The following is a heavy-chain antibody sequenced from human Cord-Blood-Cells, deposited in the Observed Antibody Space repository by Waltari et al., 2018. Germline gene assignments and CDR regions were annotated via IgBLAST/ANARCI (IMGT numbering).Heavy chain of an antibody. J-gene: IGHJ4*02. CDR2: ISYDGSNK. Sequence: QVQLVESGGGVVQPGRSLRLSCAASGFTFSSSRMSGVRQAPGKGLEWVAVISYDGSNKYYADSVKGRFTISRDNSKNTLYLQMNSLRAEDTAVYYCARGGYIAASPDYWGQGTLVTVSS. D-gene: IGHD6-6*01. V-gene: IGHV3-30*04. CDR1: GFTFSSSR. CDR3: ARGGYIAASPDY.